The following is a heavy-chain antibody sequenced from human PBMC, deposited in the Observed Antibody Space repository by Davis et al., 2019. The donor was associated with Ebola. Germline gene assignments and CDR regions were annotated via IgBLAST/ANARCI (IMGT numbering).Heavy chain of an antibody. CDR1: GNRFNSHW. CDR3: AIIGFGQWELLKDEDY. Sequence: GGSLRLSCKDSGNRFNSHWIGWVRQMPGKGLEWMGIIYTGDSDTRYSPSFRGQVTISADKSIKTAFLQWSSLKASDTAMYYCAIIGFGQWELLKDEDYWGQGTLVTVSS. J-gene: IGHJ4*02. D-gene: IGHD1-26*01. CDR2: IYTGDSDT. V-gene: IGHV5-51*01.